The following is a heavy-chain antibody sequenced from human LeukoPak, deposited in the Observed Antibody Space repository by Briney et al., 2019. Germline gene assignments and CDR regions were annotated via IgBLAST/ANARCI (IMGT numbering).Heavy chain of an antibody. CDR2: ISGSGDRT. D-gene: IGHD1-26*01. V-gene: IGHV3-23*01. Sequence: GGSLRLSCAASGFTFSSYDVSWVRQAPGRGLEWVSAISGSGDRTHYADSVKGRFTISRDNSKNTLYLQINSLRAEDTAVYYCAKPSSGNYPPTGYWGQGTLVTVSS. CDR3: AKPSSGNYPPTGY. CDR1: GFTFSSYD. J-gene: IGHJ4*02.